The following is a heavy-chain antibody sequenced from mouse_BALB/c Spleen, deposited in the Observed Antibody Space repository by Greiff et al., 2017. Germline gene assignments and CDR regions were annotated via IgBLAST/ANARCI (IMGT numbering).Heavy chain of an antibody. V-gene: IGHV5-4*02. Sequence: EVMLVESGGGLVKPGGSLKLSCAASGFTFSDYYMYWVRQTPEKRLEWVATISDGGSYTYYPDSVKGRFTISRDNAKNNLYLQMSSLKSEDTAMYYCARDRELPMDYWGQGTSVTVSS. CDR1: GFTFSDYY. J-gene: IGHJ4*01. D-gene: IGHD3-1*01. CDR2: ISDGGSYT. CDR3: ARDRELPMDY.